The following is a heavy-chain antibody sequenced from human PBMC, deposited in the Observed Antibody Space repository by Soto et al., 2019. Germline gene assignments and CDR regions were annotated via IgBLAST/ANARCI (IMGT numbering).Heavy chain of an antibody. CDR1: GGSISSSSYY. CDR2: IYYSGST. D-gene: IGHD3-3*01. Sequence: SETLSLTCTVSGGSISSSSYYWGWIRQPPGKGLEWIGSIYYSGSTYYNPSLKSRVTISVDTSKNQFSLKLSSVTAADTAVYYCARVIQGGSGRPYYDFWSGLDPGTGGIWGQGTMVTVSS. J-gene: IGHJ3*02. CDR3: ARVIQGGSGRPYYDFWSGLDPGTGGI. V-gene: IGHV4-39*01.